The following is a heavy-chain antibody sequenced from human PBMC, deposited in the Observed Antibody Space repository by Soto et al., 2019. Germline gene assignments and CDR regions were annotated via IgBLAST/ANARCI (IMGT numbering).Heavy chain of an antibody. D-gene: IGHD3-3*01. CDR1: GGSVSSRSYY. Sequence: QGQLQESGPGLVKPSETLSLTCTVSGGSVSSRSYYWNWLRQPPGQGLERIGYIFYTGSINYNPSLKSRVTISVDTSKNQFSLKLNSVTAADTAVYYCARDGDGNNRPYWYFDLWGRGTLVTVSS. J-gene: IGHJ2*01. CDR2: IFYTGSI. CDR3: ARDGDGNNRPYWYFDL. V-gene: IGHV4-61*01.